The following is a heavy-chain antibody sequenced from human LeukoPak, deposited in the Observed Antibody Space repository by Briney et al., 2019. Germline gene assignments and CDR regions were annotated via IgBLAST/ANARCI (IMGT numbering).Heavy chain of an antibody. Sequence: PETLSLTCTVSGGSISGYYWSWIRQPPGKGLGWIGNIYYSGSTNYNPSLKSRVTISGDTSKNQFSLKLSSVTAADTAVYYCAGGAYYESSGFYDYWGQGTLVTVSS. CDR1: GGSISGYY. CDR3: AGGAYYESSGFYDY. J-gene: IGHJ4*02. D-gene: IGHD3-22*01. CDR2: IYYSGST. V-gene: IGHV4-59*01.